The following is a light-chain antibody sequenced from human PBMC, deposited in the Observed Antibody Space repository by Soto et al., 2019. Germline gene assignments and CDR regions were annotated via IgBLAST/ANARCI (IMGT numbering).Light chain of an antibody. J-gene: IGKJ4*01. CDR1: QSVSAN. Sequence: EIVMTQSPGTLSVSPGERATLSCRASQSVSANLAWYQQKPGQAPRLLIYGVSTRATGIPARFSGSESGTEFTLTISSLQSEDFAAYHCQQYHTYLTFGGGTKVEI. CDR2: GVS. CDR3: QQYHTYLT. V-gene: IGKV3-15*01.